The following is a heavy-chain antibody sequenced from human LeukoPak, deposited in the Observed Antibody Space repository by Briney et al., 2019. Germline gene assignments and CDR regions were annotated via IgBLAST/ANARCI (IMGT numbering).Heavy chain of an antibody. D-gene: IGHD2-15*01. CDR3: ARFCSGGRCPDY. J-gene: IGHJ4*02. Sequence: SETLSLTCTVSGGSISSYYWTWIRQPPGKGREWIGYIYDSGSTNYNPSLKSRVTISVDTSKNQFSRKLSSVTAADTAVYYCARFCSGGRCPDYWGQGTLVTVSS. V-gene: IGHV4-59*01. CDR2: IYDSGST. CDR1: GGSISSYY.